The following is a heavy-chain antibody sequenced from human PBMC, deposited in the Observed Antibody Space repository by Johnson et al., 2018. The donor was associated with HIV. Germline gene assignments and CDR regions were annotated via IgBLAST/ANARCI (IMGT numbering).Heavy chain of an antibody. Sequence: VQLVESGGGVVRPGGSLRLSCASSAFNVDDDALRWVRQVPATGLEWVSGITYHGGSPGYADSVRDRFSISRDNAKNSLYLQMDSLRAEDTAMYYCARAKDAAYPYDAFDVWGHGTMVIVSA. J-gene: IGHJ3*01. V-gene: IGHV3-20*04. CDR1: AFNVDDDA. CDR3: ARAKDAAYPYDAFDV. D-gene: IGHD2-15*01. CDR2: ITYHGGSP.